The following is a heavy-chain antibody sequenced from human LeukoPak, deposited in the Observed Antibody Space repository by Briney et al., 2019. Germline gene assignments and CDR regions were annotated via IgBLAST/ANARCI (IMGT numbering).Heavy chain of an antibody. V-gene: IGHV5-51*01. Sequence: GESLKISCKGSGYSFTSYWIGWVRQMPGEGLEWMGIIYPGDSDTRYSPSFQGQVTISADKSISTAYLQWSSLKASDTAMYYCARDGSGYSSGWLESYFDYWGQGTLVTVSS. J-gene: IGHJ4*02. CDR2: IYPGDSDT. D-gene: IGHD6-19*01. CDR3: ARDGSGYSSGWLESYFDY. CDR1: GYSFTSYW.